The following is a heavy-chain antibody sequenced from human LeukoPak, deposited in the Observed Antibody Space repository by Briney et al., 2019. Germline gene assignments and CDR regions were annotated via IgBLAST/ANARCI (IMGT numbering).Heavy chain of an antibody. Sequence: TLSLTCTVSGGSISSGSYYWSWIRQPAGKGLEWIGRIYTSGSTNYNPSLKSRVTISVDTSKNQFSLRLSSVTAADTAVYYCARSRRSWSTFDNWGQGTLVTVSS. D-gene: IGHD6-13*01. V-gene: IGHV4-61*02. CDR1: GGSISSGSYY. CDR2: IYTSGST. CDR3: ARSRRSWSTFDN. J-gene: IGHJ4*02.